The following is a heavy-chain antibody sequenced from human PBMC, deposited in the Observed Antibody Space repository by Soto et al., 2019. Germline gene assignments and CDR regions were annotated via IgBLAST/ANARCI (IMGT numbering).Heavy chain of an antibody. Sequence: QVQLQESGPGLVKPSQTLSLTCTVSGGSISGGGYYWSWIRQHPGKGLEWIGYIYYSGTTYYNQSVKGRVTISVDTSKNQFSLKLSSRTAADTAVYYCARDGGYCSDTSCPNWFDPWGQGTLVTVSS. CDR2: IYYSGTT. D-gene: IGHD2-2*03. V-gene: IGHV4-31*03. CDR1: GGSISGGGYY. J-gene: IGHJ5*02. CDR3: ARDGGYCSDTSCPNWFDP.